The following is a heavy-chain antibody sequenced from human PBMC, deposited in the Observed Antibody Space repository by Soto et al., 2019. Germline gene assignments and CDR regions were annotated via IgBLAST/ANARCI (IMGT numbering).Heavy chain of an antibody. V-gene: IGHV4-34*01. CDR2: INHSGST. D-gene: IGHD6-13*01. Sequence: SETLSLTCAVYGGSFSGYYWSWIRQPPGKGLEWIGEINHSGSTNYNPSLKSRVTISVDTSKNQFSLKLSSVTAADTAVYYCARDQLSSSLYVWFDPWGQGTLVTVSS. CDR1: GGSFSGYY. CDR3: ARDQLSSSLYVWFDP. J-gene: IGHJ5*02.